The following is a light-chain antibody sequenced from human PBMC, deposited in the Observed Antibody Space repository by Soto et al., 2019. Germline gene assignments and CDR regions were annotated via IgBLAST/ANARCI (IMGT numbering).Light chain of an antibody. J-gene: IGKJ2*01. CDR1: QSINNY. Sequence: IQMTQSPSSLSASVGDRVTITCRASQSINNYLNWYQHKTGKAPKLLIYAASNLQSGVPSRFSGSGSGTDFTLTISSLQPEDFATYFCQQSYSAALYTFGQGTNLEIK. CDR3: QQSYSAALYT. V-gene: IGKV1-39*01. CDR2: AAS.